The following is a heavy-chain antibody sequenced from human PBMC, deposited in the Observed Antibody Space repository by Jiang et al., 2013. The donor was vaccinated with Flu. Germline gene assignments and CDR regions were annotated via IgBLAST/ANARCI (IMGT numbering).Heavy chain of an antibody. CDR1: GFTFSSYA. CDR2: ISDDGSNK. V-gene: IGHV3-30-3*01. D-gene: IGHD3-22*01. Sequence: VQLLESGGSVVQPGRSLRLSCAASGFTFSSYAMHWVRQAPGKGLEWVAVISDDGSNKYHADSVKGRFTISRDNSKNTLYLQMSSLRAEDTAVYYCARDRYYDKTFDPWAREPWSPSPQ. J-gene: IGHJ5*02. CDR3: ARDRYYDKTFDP.